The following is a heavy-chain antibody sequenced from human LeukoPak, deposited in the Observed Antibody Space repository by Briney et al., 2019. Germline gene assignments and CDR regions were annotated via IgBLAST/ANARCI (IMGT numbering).Heavy chain of an antibody. Sequence: PGGSLRLSCATSGFTFGNYAIHWVRQAPGKGLEWVAVISYDGSNEYYAESVKGRFTISRDSSKNTLYLQMNSLKTEDTAVYYCARTSRQWLTRHGFDIWGQGTMVTVFS. V-gene: IGHV3-30*04. CDR3: ARTSRQWLTRHGFDI. J-gene: IGHJ3*02. CDR2: ISYDGSNE. CDR1: GFTFGNYA. D-gene: IGHD6-19*01.